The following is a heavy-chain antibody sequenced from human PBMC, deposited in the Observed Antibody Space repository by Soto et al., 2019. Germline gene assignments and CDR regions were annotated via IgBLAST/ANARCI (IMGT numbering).Heavy chain of an antibody. D-gene: IGHD3-22*01. J-gene: IGHJ4*02. CDR2: ISYDGSNK. V-gene: IGHV3-30*18. Sequence: QVQLVESGGGVVQPGRSLRLSCAASGFTFSSYGMHWVRQAPGKGREWVAVISYDGSNKYYADSVKGRFTISRDNSKNTLYLQMNSLRAEDTAVYYCAKLYYYDSSGLSDYWGQGTLVTVSS. CDR3: AKLYYYDSSGLSDY. CDR1: GFTFSSYG.